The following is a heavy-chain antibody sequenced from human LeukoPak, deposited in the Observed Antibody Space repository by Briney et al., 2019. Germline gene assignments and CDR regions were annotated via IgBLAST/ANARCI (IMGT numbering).Heavy chain of an antibody. Sequence: GGSLRLSCAASGLTFSSYSMNWVRQAPGEWLEWVLSISSSSSYIYYADSVKSRFTISRDNARNSLYLQMNSLRAEDTAVYYCARAPYSSSWYYFDYWGQGTLVTVSS. V-gene: IGHV3-21*01. D-gene: IGHD6-13*01. CDR3: ARAPYSSSWYYFDY. CDR2: ISSSSSYI. J-gene: IGHJ4*02. CDR1: GLTFSSYS.